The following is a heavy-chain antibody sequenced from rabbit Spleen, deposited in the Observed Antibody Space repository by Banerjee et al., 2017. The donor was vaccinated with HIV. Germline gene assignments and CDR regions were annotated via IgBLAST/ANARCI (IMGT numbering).Heavy chain of an antibody. D-gene: IGHD8-1*01. Sequence: EESGGDLVQPEGSLTLTCTASGFSFSGTYWMCWVRQAPGKGLEWIACIYAGSSGSTYYANWAKGRFTISKTSSTTVTLQMTSLTAADTATYFCARDNVGGSNYPDYLDLWGQGTLVTVS. V-gene: IGHV1S45*01. CDR3: ARDNVGGSNYPDYLDL. CDR1: GFSFSGTYW. J-gene: IGHJ4*01. CDR2: IYAGSSGST.